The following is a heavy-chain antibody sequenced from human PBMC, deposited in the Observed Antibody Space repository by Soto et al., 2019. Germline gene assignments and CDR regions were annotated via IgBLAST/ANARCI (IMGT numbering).Heavy chain of an antibody. V-gene: IGHV1-69*01. CDR2: IIPHFGTP. J-gene: IGHJ5*02. D-gene: IGHD2-21*01. CDR3: AKTSPGVCGGEPCYRLDSSFDL. Sequence: QGQLVQSGAEVRKPGSSVKVSCKVSGGTFRTFGMTWVRQAPGQGLEWMGAIIPHFGTPKYAQKFQGRASITADESTGTAYMEIGNRRPDDSAFYCGAKTSPGVCGGEPCYRLDSSFDLWRQGTNISVSS. CDR1: GGTFRTFG.